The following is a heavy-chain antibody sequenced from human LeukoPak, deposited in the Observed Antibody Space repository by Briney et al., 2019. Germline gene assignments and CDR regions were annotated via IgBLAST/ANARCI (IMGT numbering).Heavy chain of an antibody. Sequence: GGSLRLSCAASGFTFSSYSMNWVRQAPGKGLEWVSYISSSSSTIYYADSVKGRFTISRDNAKNSLYLQMNSLRAEDTAVYYCASSTHVDIRDGYNEIYYYYMDVWGKGTTVTVSS. D-gene: IGHD5-24*01. J-gene: IGHJ6*03. CDR3: ASSTHVDIRDGYNEIYYYYMDV. CDR1: GFTFSSYS. CDR2: ISSSSSTI. V-gene: IGHV3-48*01.